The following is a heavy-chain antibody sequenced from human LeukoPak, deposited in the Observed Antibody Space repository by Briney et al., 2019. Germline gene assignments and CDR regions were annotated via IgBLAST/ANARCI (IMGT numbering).Heavy chain of an antibody. CDR3: AREARGMDV. CDR2: IYYSGST. V-gene: IGHV4-59*01. J-gene: IGHJ6*02. CDR1: GGSISSYY. D-gene: IGHD6-6*01. Sequence: TSETLSLTCTVSGGSISSYYWSWIRQPPGKGLEWIGYIYYSGSTNYDPSLKSRVTISVDTSKNQFSLKLSSVTAADTAVYYCAREARGMDVRGQGTTVTVSS.